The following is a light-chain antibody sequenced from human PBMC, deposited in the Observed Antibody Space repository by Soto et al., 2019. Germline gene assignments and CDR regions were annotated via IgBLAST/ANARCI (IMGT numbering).Light chain of an antibody. CDR1: QDISNY. Sequence: EIQMTQSPCSLSASVGDIVTITCQASQDISNYLNWYQQKPGKAPKLLIYGASNLETGVPSRFSGSGSGTYFTFTISSLQPEDFASYYCQHFDNFPRAITFAQGTRLEI. CDR3: QHFDNFPRAIT. CDR2: GAS. J-gene: IGKJ5*01. V-gene: IGKV1-33*01.